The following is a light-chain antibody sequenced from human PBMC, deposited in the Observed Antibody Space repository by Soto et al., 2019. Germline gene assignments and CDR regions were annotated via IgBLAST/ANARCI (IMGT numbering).Light chain of an antibody. J-gene: IGKJ3*01. CDR2: GAS. V-gene: IGKV3D-20*02. Sequence: EIVLTQSPGTLSLSPGERATLSCRASQSVSSSYLAWYQQKPGQAPRLLIYGASNRATDIPARFGRSRSGTAFTLTINSLEREDFEVYYCQQRRNWPGTLAPGTKVD. CDR3: QQRRNWPGT. CDR1: QSVSSSY.